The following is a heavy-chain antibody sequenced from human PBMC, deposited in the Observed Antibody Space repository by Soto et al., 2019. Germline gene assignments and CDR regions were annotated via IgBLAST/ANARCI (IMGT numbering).Heavy chain of an antibody. V-gene: IGHV4-34*01. CDR1: GGSFSGYY. Sequence: PSETLSLTCAVYGGSFSGYYWSWIRQPPGKGLEWIGEINHSGSTNYSPSLKSRVTISVDTSKNQFSLKLSSVTAADTAVYYCARGLGPHYYYYMDVWGKGTTVTVSS. CDR3: ARGLGPHYYYYMDV. CDR2: INHSGST. J-gene: IGHJ6*03. D-gene: IGHD3-10*01.